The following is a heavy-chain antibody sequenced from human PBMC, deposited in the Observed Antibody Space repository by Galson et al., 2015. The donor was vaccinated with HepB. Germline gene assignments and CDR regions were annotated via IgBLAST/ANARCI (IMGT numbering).Heavy chain of an antibody. V-gene: IGHV3-23*01. Sequence: SLRLSCAASGFTFSGYTMNWVRQAPGKGLEWVSAIRGSGTGTYYADSVKGRFTISRDDSKNTLFLQLNSLRAEDTAIYYCAKDSGLGGEDYWGQGILVTVSS. CDR3: AKDSGLGGEDY. J-gene: IGHJ4*02. CDR1: GFTFSGYT. CDR2: IRGSGTGT. D-gene: IGHD3-16*01.